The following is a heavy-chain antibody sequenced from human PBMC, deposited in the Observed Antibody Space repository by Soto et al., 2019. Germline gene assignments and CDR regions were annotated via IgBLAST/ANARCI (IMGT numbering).Heavy chain of an antibody. Sequence: QVQLVQSGAEVKKPGSSVKVSCTASGGTFSSYPLSWVRQAPGQGLEWMGGIIPIFGTTKYAQKFQGRVTIIADESTTTAYMELSSLRSEDTAVYYCAMIDYSSGSDYWGQGTLVTVSS. J-gene: IGHJ4*02. D-gene: IGHD6-19*01. CDR2: IIPIFGTT. CDR1: GGTFSSYP. V-gene: IGHV1-69*01. CDR3: AMIDYSSGSDY.